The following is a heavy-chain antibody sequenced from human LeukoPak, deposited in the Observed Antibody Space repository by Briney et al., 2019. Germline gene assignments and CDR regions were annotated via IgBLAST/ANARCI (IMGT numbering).Heavy chain of an antibody. CDR2: IYYSGST. CDR1: GGSMSSSSDY. D-gene: IGHD1-26*01. Sequence: SETLSLTWTVYGGSMSSSSDYWAWIRQPPWKGLEWIGSIYYSGSTYYNSSLKSRVTVSVDTSKNQFALKLISVTAADTAVYYCARHIYSGNYSRWFDPWGQGTLVTVSS. V-gene: IGHV4-39*01. CDR3: ARHIYSGNYSRWFDP. J-gene: IGHJ5*02.